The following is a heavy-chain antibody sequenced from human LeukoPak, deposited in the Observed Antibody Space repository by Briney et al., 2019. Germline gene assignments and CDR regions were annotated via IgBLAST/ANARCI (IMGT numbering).Heavy chain of an antibody. CDR1: GYTFTSYG. V-gene: IGHV1-18*01. D-gene: IGHD6-13*01. CDR2: INPYIGNT. CDR3: ARDPYSSSWYWFEYSFDP. Sequence: ASVKDSCKASGYTFTSYGTSWVRPAPGQRLEWMGWINPYIGNTNYAQKLQGRVTMTTDKSTSTAYMELRSPRSDDTAVYYCARDPYSSSWYWFEYSFDPWGQGTLVTVSS. J-gene: IGHJ5*02.